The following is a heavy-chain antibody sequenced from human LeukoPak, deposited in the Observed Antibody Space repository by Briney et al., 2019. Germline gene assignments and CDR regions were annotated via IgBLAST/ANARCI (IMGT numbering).Heavy chain of an antibody. CDR1: GGSISSYY. D-gene: IGHD3-22*01. J-gene: IGHJ4*02. V-gene: IGHV4-59*01. CDR2: IYYSGST. Sequence: SETLSLTCTVSGGSISSYYWSWIRQPPGKGLECIGYIYYSGSTNYNPSLKSRVTISVDTSKNQFSLKLSSVTAADAAVYYCARARYYYASSGYTYYFDYWGQGTLVTVSS. CDR3: ARARYYYASSGYTYYFDY.